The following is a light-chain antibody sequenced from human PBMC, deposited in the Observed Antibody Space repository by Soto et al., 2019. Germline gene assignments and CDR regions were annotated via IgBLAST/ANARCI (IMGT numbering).Light chain of an antibody. Sequence: EIVLTQSPGTLSLSPGERATLSCRASQSVSSTYLAWYQQKPGQAPRLLIYEASIRATGIPARFSGSGSGTEFTLTISSLQSEDFAVYYCQQYNNWPRTFGQGTKVDIK. J-gene: IGKJ1*01. CDR2: EAS. V-gene: IGKV3D-15*01. CDR3: QQYNNWPRT. CDR1: QSVSSTY.